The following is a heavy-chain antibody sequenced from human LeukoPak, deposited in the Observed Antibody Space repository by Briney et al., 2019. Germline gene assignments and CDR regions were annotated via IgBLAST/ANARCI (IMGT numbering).Heavy chain of an antibody. D-gene: IGHD2-15*01. CDR1: GFTVSSNY. J-gene: IGHJ5*02. CDR3: ARVVGAATGWFDP. V-gene: IGHV3-66*01. Sequence: GGSLRLSCAASGFTVSSNYMSWVRQAPGKGLEWVSVIYSGGSTYYADSVKGRFTISRDNSKNTLYLQMNSLRAGDTAVYYCARVVGAATGWFDPWGQGTLVTVSS. CDR2: IYSGGST.